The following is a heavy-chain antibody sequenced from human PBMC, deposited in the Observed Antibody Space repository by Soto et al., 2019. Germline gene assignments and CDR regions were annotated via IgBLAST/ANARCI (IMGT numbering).Heavy chain of an antibody. CDR1: GFSLSNVRMG. CDR2: IFSNDEK. V-gene: IGHV2-26*01. J-gene: IGHJ4*02. Sequence: GSGPTLVNPTETLTLTCTVSGFSLSNVRMGVSWIRQPPGKALEWLAHIFSNDEKSYSTSLKSRLTISKDTSKSQVVLTMTNMDPVDTATYYCARMGHYDFWSGYYFDYSGQGTLVTVSS. D-gene: IGHD3-3*01. CDR3: ARMGHYDFWSGYYFDY.